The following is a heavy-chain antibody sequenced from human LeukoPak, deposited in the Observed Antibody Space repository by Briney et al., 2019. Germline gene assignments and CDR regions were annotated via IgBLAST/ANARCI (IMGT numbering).Heavy chain of an antibody. CDR2: IIPIFGTA. V-gene: IGHV1-69*13. CDR1: GGTFSSYA. Sequence: SVKVSCKASGGTFSSYAISWVRQAPGQGLEWMGGIIPIFGTANYAQKFQGRVTITADESTSTAYMELSSLRSEDTAVYYCATVLQIRIAAAGIRWFDPWGQGTLVTVSS. J-gene: IGHJ5*02. CDR3: ATVLQIRIAAAGIRWFDP. D-gene: IGHD6-13*01.